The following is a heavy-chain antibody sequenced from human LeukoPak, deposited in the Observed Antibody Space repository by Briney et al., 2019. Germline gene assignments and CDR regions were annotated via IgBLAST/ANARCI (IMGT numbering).Heavy chain of an antibody. D-gene: IGHD5-24*01. J-gene: IGHJ4*02. CDR3: ARVDDYNSLY. CDR1: SGSISPYY. V-gene: IGHV4-59*01. Sequence: SETLSLTCTVSSGSISPYYWSWIRQPPGKRLEWIGYIHYTGSTNYNPSLKSRVTISVDTSKNQFSLNLSSVTAADTAVYYCARVDDYNSLYWGQGTLVTVSS. CDR2: IHYTGST.